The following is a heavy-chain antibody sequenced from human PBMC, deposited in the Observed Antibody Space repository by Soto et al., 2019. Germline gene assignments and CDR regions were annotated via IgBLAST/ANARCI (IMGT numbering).Heavy chain of an antibody. D-gene: IGHD2-2*01. CDR1: GFSLNNFA. CDR3: ARDCASTSCSVGRD. V-gene: IGHV3-23*01. J-gene: IGHJ4*02. Sequence: EVQLLESGGVLVQPGGSLRLSCAASGFSLNNFAMAWVRQAPGKGLEWVSTITSSGDKTSYADSVKGRFIISRDNSKNMLYLQMNSLRVEHTSLYYCARDCASTSCSVGRDWGQGTLVTVSS. CDR2: ITSSGDKT.